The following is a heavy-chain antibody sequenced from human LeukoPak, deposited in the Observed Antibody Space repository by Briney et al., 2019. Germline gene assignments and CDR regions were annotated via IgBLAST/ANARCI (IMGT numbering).Heavy chain of an antibody. CDR1: GFTFSSYW. Sequence: PGGSLRLSCAASGFTFSSYWMNWARQAPGKGLEWVASINHNGNVNYYVDSGKGRFTISRDNAKNSLYLQMSNLIAEDTAVYFCARGGGLDVWGQGATVTVSS. CDR2: INHNGNVN. D-gene: IGHD3-16*01. V-gene: IGHV3-7*03. CDR3: ARGGGLDV. J-gene: IGHJ6*02.